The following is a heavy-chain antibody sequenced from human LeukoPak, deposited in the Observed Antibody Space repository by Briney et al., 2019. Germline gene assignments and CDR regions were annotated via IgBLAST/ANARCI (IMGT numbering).Heavy chain of an antibody. CDR3: ARSFYYDTLTGYYFFDY. CDR2: ISSSTTI. J-gene: IGHJ4*02. Sequence: GGSLRLSCVASGFTFSSYSINWVRQAPGKGLEWVSYISSSTTIYYADSVKGRFTITRDNAKNSLYLQMNSLRAEDTAVYYCARSFYYDTLTGYYFFDYWCQGTLVTVSS. CDR1: GFTFSSYS. D-gene: IGHD3-9*01. V-gene: IGHV3-48*04.